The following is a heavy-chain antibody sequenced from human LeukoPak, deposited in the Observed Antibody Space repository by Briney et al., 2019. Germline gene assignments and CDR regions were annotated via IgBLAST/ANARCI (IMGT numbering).Heavy chain of an antibody. Sequence: PSETLSLTCCVYGGSFSGYYWSWIRQPPGKGLEWIGEINNSGSTNYNPSLKSRVTISVDTSKNQFSLKLSSVPAADTAVYYCVRDIAAAGGFDYWGQGSRLTVSS. J-gene: IGHJ4*02. CDR2: INNSGST. CDR3: VRDIAAAGGFDY. CDR1: GGSFSGYY. V-gene: IGHV4-34*01. D-gene: IGHD6-13*01.